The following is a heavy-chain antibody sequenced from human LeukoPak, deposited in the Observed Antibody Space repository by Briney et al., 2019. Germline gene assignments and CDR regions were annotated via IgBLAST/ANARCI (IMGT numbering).Heavy chain of an antibody. J-gene: IGHJ4*02. Sequence: GSLRLSCAASGFTVSSNYMSWVRQPPGKGLEWIGYIYYTGTTSYNPSLKSRITISIDTSKNHFSLKLSSVTAADTAVYYCARHRYGDYTFDYWGQGILVTVSS. CDR2: IYYTGTT. CDR1: GFTVSSNY. CDR3: ARHRYGDYTFDY. D-gene: IGHD4-17*01. V-gene: IGHV4-59*08.